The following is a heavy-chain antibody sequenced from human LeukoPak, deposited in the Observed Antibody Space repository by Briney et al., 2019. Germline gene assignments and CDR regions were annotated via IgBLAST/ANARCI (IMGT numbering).Heavy chain of an antibody. J-gene: IGHJ4*02. D-gene: IGHD2/OR15-2a*01. V-gene: IGHV3-30*18. CDR2: ISYDATNK. CDR3: AKASSNYFYYFEY. CDR1: GFTFSSYG. Sequence: PGGSLRLSCAASGFTFSSYGIHWVRQAPGKGLEWVAVISYDATNKYYADSVKGRFTLSRDNSKNTLYLQTNTLRDKDTAVYYCAKASSNYFYYFEYWGQGTLVTVSS.